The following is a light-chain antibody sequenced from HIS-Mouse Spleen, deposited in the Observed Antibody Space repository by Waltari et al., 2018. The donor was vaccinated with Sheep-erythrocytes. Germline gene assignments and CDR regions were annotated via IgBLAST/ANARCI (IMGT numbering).Light chain of an antibody. J-gene: IGLJ3*02. CDR1: SSDVGGYNY. Sequence: QSALTQPASVSGSPGQSITIPCTGTSSDVGGYNYVSWYQQHPGKAPNLMIYDVSKRPPGVSNRFGGSKSGNTAALTSSGLQAEDEADYYRSSYTSSSTWVFGGGTMLTVL. CDR3: SSYTSSSTWV. V-gene: IGLV2-14*03. CDR2: DVS.